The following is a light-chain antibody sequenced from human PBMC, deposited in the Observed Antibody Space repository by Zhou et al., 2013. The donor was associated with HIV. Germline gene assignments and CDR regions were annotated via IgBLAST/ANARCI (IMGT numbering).Light chain of an antibody. CDR2: DAS. J-gene: IGKJ5*01. CDR3: QQRSKWPT. Sequence: EIVMTQSPVTLSVSPGERATLSCRASQSVSSSYLGWYQQKPGQAPRLLIYDASTRATGIPARFSGSGSGTDFTLTISSLEPEDFAVYYCQQRSKWPTFGQGTRLEIK. CDR1: QSVSSSY. V-gene: IGKV3D-20*02.